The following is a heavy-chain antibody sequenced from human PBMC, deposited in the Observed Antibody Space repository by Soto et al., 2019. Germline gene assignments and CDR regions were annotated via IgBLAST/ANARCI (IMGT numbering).Heavy chain of an antibody. CDR1: GSSVISSSYY. V-gene: IGHV4-39*01. D-gene: IGHD6-19*01. CDR3: TRRPRYARGWSSLDY. J-gene: IGHJ4*02. CDR2: IYYSGST. Sequence: PSETLSLTCTVSGSSVISSSYYWGWIRQPPGKGLEWIGYIYYSGSTNYNPSLKSRVTISVDTSKNQFSLKLTSVTAEDTAVYYCTRRPRYARGWSSLDYWGQGTLVTVSS.